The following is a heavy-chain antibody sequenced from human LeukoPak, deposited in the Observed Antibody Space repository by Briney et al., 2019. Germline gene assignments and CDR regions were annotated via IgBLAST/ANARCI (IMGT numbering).Heavy chain of an antibody. CDR2: IYYSGST. V-gene: IGHV4-39*01. Sequence: SDTVSLTCNVSGCSISSSSYYWGWMRQPPGKGLEGIGSIYYSGSTYYNPSLKSRVTISVDTSKNQFSLKLSSVTAADTAVYYCARHYYGRSVYPEVIDPWGQGTLVTVSS. J-gene: IGHJ5*02. CDR1: GCSISSSSYY. D-gene: IGHD3-22*01. CDR3: ARHYYGRSVYPEVIDP.